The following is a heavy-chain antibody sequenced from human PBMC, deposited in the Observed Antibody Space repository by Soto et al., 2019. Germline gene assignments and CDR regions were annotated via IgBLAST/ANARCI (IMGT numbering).Heavy chain of an antibody. D-gene: IGHD3-10*01. CDR2: IKQDGSEK. CDR1: GFTFSSYW. J-gene: IGHJ4*02. V-gene: IGHV3-7*01. CDR3: AREVYYYGSGSSY. Sequence: SLRLSCAAPGFTFSSYWMSWVRQAPGKGLEWVANIKQDGSEKYYVDSVKGRFTISRDNAKNSLYLQMNSLRAEDTAVYYCAREVYYYGSGSSYWGQGTLVTVSS.